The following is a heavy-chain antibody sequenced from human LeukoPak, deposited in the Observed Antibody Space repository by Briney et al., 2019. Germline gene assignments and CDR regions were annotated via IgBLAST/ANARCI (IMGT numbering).Heavy chain of an antibody. J-gene: IGHJ4*02. V-gene: IGHV3-7*01. CDR2: IKQDGSEK. CDR1: GFTFSNYW. CDR3: ARRYFDY. Sequence: GGSLRLSCAASGFTFSNYWMHWVSQAPGKGLEWVANIKQDGSEKYYVDSVKGRFTVSRDNAKNSLYLQMNSLRAEDTAVYFCARRYFDYWGQGTLVTVSS.